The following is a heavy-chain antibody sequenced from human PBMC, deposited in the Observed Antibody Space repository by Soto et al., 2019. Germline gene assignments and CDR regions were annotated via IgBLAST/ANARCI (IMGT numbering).Heavy chain of an antibody. D-gene: IGHD1-26*01. V-gene: IGHV3-33*01. Sequence: GGSLRLSCAASGFTFSSYGMHWVRQAPGKGLEWVAVIWYDGSNKYYADSVKGRFTISRDNSKNTLYLQMNSLRAEDTAVYYCARDVASYYVLGDWGQGTLVTVSS. CDR1: GFTFSSYG. J-gene: IGHJ4*02. CDR2: IWYDGSNK. CDR3: ARDVASYYVLGD.